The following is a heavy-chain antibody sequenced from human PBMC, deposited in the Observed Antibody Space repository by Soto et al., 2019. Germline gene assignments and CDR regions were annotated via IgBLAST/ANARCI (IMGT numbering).Heavy chain of an antibody. CDR1: GFTFSSYA. V-gene: IGHV3-48*01. J-gene: IGHJ5*02. CDR2: ISSSSRTI. D-gene: IGHD3-22*01. Sequence: PGGSLRLSCAASGFTFSSYAMSWVRQAPGKGLEWVSYISSSSRTIYYADSVKGRFTISRDNAKNSLYLQMNSLRAEDTAVYYCARDRFDYYDSSGYWRFDPWGQGTLVTVSS. CDR3: ARDRFDYYDSSGYWRFDP.